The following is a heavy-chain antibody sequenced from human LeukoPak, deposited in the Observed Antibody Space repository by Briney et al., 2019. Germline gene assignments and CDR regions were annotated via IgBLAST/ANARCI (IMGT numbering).Heavy chain of an antibody. Sequence: GGSLRLSCAASGFTFSSYWMSWVRQAPGKGLEWVANINQYGSEMYYVDSVKGRFTISRDNATNSLYLQMNSLRAEDTAVYYCARPMTTVVTPFDYWGQGTLVTVSS. J-gene: IGHJ4*02. CDR3: ARPMTTVVTPFDY. V-gene: IGHV3-7*03. CDR1: GFTFSSYW. D-gene: IGHD4-23*01. CDR2: INQYGSEM.